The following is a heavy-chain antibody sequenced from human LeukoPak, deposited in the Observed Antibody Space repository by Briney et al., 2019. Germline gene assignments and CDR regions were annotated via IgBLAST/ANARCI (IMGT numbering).Heavy chain of an antibody. V-gene: IGHV1-8*02. J-gene: IGHJ4*02. CDR2: MNPNSGNT. CDR3: ARGTPYSNE. Sequence: ASVKVSCKASVYTFTGYYIHWVRQATGQGLEWMGWMNPNSGNTGYAQKFQGRVTMTRNTSISTAYMELSSLRSEDTAVYYCARGTPYSNEWGQGTLVTVSS. CDR1: VYTFTGYY. D-gene: IGHD6-13*01.